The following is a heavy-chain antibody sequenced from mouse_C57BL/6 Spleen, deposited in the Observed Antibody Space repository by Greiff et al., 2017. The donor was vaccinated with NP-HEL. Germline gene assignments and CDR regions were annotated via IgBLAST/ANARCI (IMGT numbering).Heavy chain of an antibody. CDR3: ARRGYDGYYLSWFAY. D-gene: IGHD2-3*01. V-gene: IGHV1-50*01. Sequence: QVQLQQPGAELVKPGASVKLSCKASGYTFTSYWMQWVKQRPGQGLEWIGEIDPSDSYTNYNQKFKGKATLTVDTSSSTAYMQLSSLTSEDSAVYYCARRGYDGYYLSWFAYWGQGTLVTVSA. CDR2: IDPSDSYT. J-gene: IGHJ3*01. CDR1: GYTFTSYW.